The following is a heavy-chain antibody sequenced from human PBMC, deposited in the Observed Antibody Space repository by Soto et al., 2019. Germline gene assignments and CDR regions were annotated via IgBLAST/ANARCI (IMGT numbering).Heavy chain of an antibody. J-gene: IGHJ6*02. CDR1: GGSISSSSYY. Sequence: QLQLQESGPGLVKPSETLSLTCTVSGGSISSSSYYWGWIRQPPGKGLEWIGSIYYSGSTYYNPSLKSRVTISVDTSKNQFSLKLSSVTAADTAVYYCAAIYCSSTSCYYYYYYGMDVWGQGTTVTVSS. D-gene: IGHD2-2*01. CDR2: IYYSGST. V-gene: IGHV4-39*01. CDR3: AAIYCSSTSCYYYYYYGMDV.